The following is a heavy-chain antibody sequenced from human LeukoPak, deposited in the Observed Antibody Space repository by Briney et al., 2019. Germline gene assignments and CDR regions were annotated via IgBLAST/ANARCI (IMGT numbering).Heavy chain of an antibody. V-gene: IGHV1-69*06. J-gene: IGHJ4*02. CDR2: IIPIFGTA. D-gene: IGHD5-18*01. CDR3: ARGGDTAMVFDY. CDR1: GGTFSSYA. Sequence: SVKVSCKASGGTFSSYAISWVRQAPGQGLGWMGGIIPIFGTANYAQKFQGRVTITADKSTSTAYMELSSLRSEDTAVYYCARGGDTAMVFDYWGQGTLVTVSS.